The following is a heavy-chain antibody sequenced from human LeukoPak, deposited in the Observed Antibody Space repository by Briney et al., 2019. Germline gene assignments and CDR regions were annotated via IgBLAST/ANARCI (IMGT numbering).Heavy chain of an antibody. CDR3: ARDGGRAIVEVPAARGYFDY. J-gene: IGHJ4*02. V-gene: IGHV3-30-3*01. CDR1: GFTFSSYA. D-gene: IGHD2-2*01. Sequence: PGGSLRLSCAASGFTFSSYAMHWVRQAPGKGLEWVAVISYDGSNKYYADSVKGRFTISRDNSKNTLYLQMNSLRAEDTAVYYCARDGGRAIVEVPAARGYFDYWGQGALVTVSS. CDR2: ISYDGSNK.